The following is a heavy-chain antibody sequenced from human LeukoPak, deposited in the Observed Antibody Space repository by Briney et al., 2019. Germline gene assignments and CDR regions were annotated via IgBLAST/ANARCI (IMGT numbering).Heavy chain of an antibody. Sequence: GGSLRLSCAASGFTFSSYAMHWVRQAPGKGLEWVAVISYDGSKKYYADYVKGRFTISRDKSKNTLYLQMNSLRPEDTAVYYCARADSQRPEYDAFDIWGQGTMVTVSS. CDR2: ISYDGSKK. V-gene: IGHV3-30*04. CDR3: ARADSQRPEYDAFDI. J-gene: IGHJ3*02. CDR1: GFTFSSYA. D-gene: IGHD2/OR15-2a*01.